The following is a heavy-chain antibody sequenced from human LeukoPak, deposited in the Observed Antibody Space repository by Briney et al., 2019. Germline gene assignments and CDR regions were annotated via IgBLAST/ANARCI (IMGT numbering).Heavy chain of an antibody. Sequence: GGALRLSCAASGFTFSSYWMSWVGQAQGKGVEWAANIKQDGSEKYYVDSVKGRFTLSIDKAKNSLYLHMSSLRAEDTAVYDCARFGTYLAFFDNWGQGSLVAVSS. CDR1: GFTFSSYW. CDR3: ARFGTYLAFFDN. J-gene: IGHJ4*02. V-gene: IGHV3-7*01. D-gene: IGHD1-26*01. CDR2: IKQDGSEK.